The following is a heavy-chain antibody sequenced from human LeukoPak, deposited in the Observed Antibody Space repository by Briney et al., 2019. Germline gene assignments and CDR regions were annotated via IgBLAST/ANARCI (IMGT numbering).Heavy chain of an antibody. CDR2: IIPIFGIA. CDR1: GGTFSSYA. V-gene: IGHV1-69*04. CDR3: ARDLQDGYNLGVFDY. Sequence: ASVKVSCKASGGTFSSYAISWVRQAPGQGLEWMGRIIPIFGIANYAQKSQGRVTITADKSTSTAYMELSSLRSEDTAVYYCARDLQDGYNLGVFDYWGQGTLVTVSS. J-gene: IGHJ4*02. D-gene: IGHD5-24*01.